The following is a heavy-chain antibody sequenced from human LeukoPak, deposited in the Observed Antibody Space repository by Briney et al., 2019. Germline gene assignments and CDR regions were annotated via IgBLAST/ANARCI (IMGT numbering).Heavy chain of an antibody. CDR1: GASISSSSYY. Sequence: PSDTLSLICGVSGASISSSSYYWGWIRQPPGRGLEWIGSIFYSGSTYYNPSIKSRVTISVDTSKNQFSLKLRSVTAADTAVYYCASTLTYYYGSGSYYIDSWGQGTLVTVSS. V-gene: IGHV4-39*01. CDR2: IFYSGST. J-gene: IGHJ4*02. CDR3: ASTLTYYYGSGSYYIDS. D-gene: IGHD3-10*01.